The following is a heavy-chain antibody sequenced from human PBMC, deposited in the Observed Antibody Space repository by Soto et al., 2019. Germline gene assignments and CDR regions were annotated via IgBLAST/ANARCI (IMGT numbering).Heavy chain of an antibody. V-gene: IGHV3-30*18. J-gene: IGHJ4*02. CDR2: ISYDGSNK. CDR3: AKDQIRYTVTTYFDY. Sequence: GGSLRLSCAASGFTFSSYGMHWVRQAPGKGLEWVAVISYDGSNKYYADSVKGRFTISRDNSKNTLYLQMNSLRAEDTAVYYCAKDQIRYTVTTYFDYWGQGTLVTVSS. D-gene: IGHD4-17*01. CDR1: GFTFSSYG.